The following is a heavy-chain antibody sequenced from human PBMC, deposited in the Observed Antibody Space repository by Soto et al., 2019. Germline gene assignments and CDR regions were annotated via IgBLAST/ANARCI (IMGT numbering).Heavy chain of an antibody. CDR2: IYYSGST. V-gene: IGHV4-39*01. Sequence: PSETLSLTCTVSGGSISSSSYYWGWIRQPPGKGLEWIGSIYYSGSTYYNPSLKSRVTISVDTSKNQFSLKLSSVTAADTAVYYCARHPNYYDSSGYYYGGPTRRNNWFDPWGQGTLVTVSS. CDR3: ARHPNYYDSSGYYYGGPTRRNNWFDP. J-gene: IGHJ5*02. CDR1: GGSISSSSYY. D-gene: IGHD3-22*01.